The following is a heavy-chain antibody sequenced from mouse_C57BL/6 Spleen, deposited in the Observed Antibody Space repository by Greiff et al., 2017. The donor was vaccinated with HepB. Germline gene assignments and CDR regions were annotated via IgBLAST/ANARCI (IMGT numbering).Heavy chain of an antibody. CDR1: GFNIKDYY. Sequence: EVKLVESGAELVRPGASVKLSCTASGFNIKDYYMHWVKQRPEQGLEWIGRIDPEDGDTEYAPKFQGKATMTADTSSNTAYLQLSSLTSEDTAVYYWTTLYGNYLYYYAMDYWGQGTSVTVSS. V-gene: IGHV14-1*01. CDR3: TTLYGNYLYYYAMDY. CDR2: IDPEDGDT. D-gene: IGHD2-1*01. J-gene: IGHJ4*01.